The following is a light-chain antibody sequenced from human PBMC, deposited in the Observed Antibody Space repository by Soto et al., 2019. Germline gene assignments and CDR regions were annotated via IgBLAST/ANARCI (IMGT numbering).Light chain of an antibody. CDR2: GNI. Sequence: QSVLTQPPSVSGAPGQRVTISCAGSSSNIGGGYDVHWYQQLPGTAPKLLIYGNINRPSGVPDRFSGSKSGTSASLAITGLQAEDEADYYCQSYDSSLSAYVFGTGTKVTVL. CDR3: QSYDSSLSAYV. CDR1: SSNIGGGYD. V-gene: IGLV1-40*01. J-gene: IGLJ1*01.